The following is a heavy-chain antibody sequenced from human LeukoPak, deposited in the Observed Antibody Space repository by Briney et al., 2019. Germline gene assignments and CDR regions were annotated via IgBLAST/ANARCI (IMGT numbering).Heavy chain of an antibody. D-gene: IGHD3-22*01. Sequence: SETLSLTCTVSGASISRYYWSWIRQPPGKGLEWIGYLYYSGSTNYNHSLKSRVTISVDTSKNQFSLKLSSVTAADTAVYYCARFYYDSSGYCFDSWGQGILVTVS. V-gene: IGHV4-59*01. CDR3: ARFYYDSSGYCFDS. CDR2: LYYSGST. CDR1: GASISRYY. J-gene: IGHJ4*02.